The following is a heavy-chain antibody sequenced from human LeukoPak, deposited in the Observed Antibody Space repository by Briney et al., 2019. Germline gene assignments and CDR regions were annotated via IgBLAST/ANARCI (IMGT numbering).Heavy chain of an antibody. CDR1: GGSFSGYY. CDR3: ARMEVAAAGGDY. D-gene: IGHD6-13*01. CDR2: INHSGST. J-gene: IGHJ4*02. V-gene: IGHV4-34*01. Sequence: NSSETLSLTCAVYGGSFSGYYWSWIRQPPGKGLEWIGEINHSGSTNYNPSLKSRVTISVDTSKNQFSLKLSSVTAADTAAYYCARMEVAAAGGDYWGQGTLVTVSS.